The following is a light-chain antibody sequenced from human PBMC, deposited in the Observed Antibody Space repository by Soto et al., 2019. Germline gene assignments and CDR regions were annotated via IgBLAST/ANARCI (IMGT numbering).Light chain of an antibody. CDR3: QQYGSSPFT. J-gene: IGKJ3*01. CDR2: DAS. V-gene: IGKV3-11*01. Sequence: EIVLTQSPGTLSLSPGERATLSCRASQSVSSQLAWYQRKPGQAPRLLIYDASNRATGIPARFSGSGSATDFTLTISSLEPEDFAVYYCQQYGSSPFTFGPGTKVDIK. CDR1: QSVSSQ.